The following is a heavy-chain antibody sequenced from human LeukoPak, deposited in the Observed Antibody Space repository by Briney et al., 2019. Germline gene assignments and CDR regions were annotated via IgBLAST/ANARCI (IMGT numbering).Heavy chain of an antibody. CDR3: AKEGTPHVSTWYDL. V-gene: IGHV3-74*01. D-gene: IGHD3-10*01. CDR1: GFPFSSYW. CDR2: ITTDGSNT. Sequence: GGSLRLSCAASGFPFSSYWMHWVRQAPGKGLVWVSRITTDGSNTTYAASVKGRFIISRDNPRNTLYLQMNILRTGDTAVYYCAKEGTPHVSTWYDLWGQGTQVIVSS. J-gene: IGHJ5*02.